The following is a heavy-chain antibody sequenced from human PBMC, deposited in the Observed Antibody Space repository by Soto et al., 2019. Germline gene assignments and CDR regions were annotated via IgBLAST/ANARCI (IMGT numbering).Heavy chain of an antibody. CDR2: VSSDGIGT. V-gene: IGHV3-74*01. Sequence: PGGSLRLSCAASGFTFGNYWMHWVRQAPGKGLVWVSRVSSDGIGTNYADSVKGRFTISRDSAKNTLFLQMNSLRGEDTAVYYCAREVAATGSRAFDIWGQGTMVTVSS. J-gene: IGHJ3*02. D-gene: IGHD6-13*01. CDR3: AREVAATGSRAFDI. CDR1: GFTFGNYW.